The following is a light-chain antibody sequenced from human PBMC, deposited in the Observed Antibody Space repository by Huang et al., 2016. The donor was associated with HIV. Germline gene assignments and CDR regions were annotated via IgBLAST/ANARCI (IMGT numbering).Light chain of an antibody. CDR1: QSVSSY. Sequence: EIVLTQSPATLSLSPGERATLSCRASQSVSSYLAWYQQKPGQAPRLLIYESSTRATGLPTRFSGSGSGTDFTLTISSLEPEDFAVYYCQQRSNWPRTFGQGTKVEIK. J-gene: IGKJ1*01. CDR2: ESS. V-gene: IGKV3-11*01. CDR3: QQRSNWPRT.